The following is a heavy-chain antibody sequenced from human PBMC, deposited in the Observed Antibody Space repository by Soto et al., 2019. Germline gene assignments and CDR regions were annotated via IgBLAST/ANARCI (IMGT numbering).Heavy chain of an antibody. D-gene: IGHD3-3*01. V-gene: IGHV4-59*12. J-gene: IGHJ4*02. Sequence: SETLSLTCTVSGGSIISGYWSWIRQPPGKGLEWIGYIYYSGSTYYNPSLKSRVTISVDTSKNQFSLKLSSVTAADTAVYYCARRVGWLKGAFGFWGQGTLVTVSS. CDR3: ARRVGWLKGAFGF. CDR2: IYYSGST. CDR1: GGSIISGY.